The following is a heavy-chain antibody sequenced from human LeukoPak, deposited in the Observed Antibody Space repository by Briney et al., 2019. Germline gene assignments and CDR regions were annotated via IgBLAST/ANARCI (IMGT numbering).Heavy chain of an antibody. J-gene: IGHJ5*02. CDR3: AKGRVRGVIITPWFDP. Sequence: GGSLRLSCAASGFTFSSYAMSWVRQAPGKGLEWVSAISGSGGSTYYADSVKGRFTISRDNSKNTLYLQMNSLRAEDTAVYYCAKGRVRGVIITPWFDPWGQGTLVTVSS. V-gene: IGHV3-23*01. CDR1: GFTFSSYA. CDR2: ISGSGGST. D-gene: IGHD3-10*01.